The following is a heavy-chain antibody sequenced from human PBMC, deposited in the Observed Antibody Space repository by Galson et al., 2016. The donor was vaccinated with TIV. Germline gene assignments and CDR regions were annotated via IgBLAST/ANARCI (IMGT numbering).Heavy chain of an antibody. Sequence: SLRLSCAASGFTFVDYPMHWVRQPPGKGLEWVSSINWRGNSVVYADSVKGRFTISRDNGKASLYLEMTSLRPEDTAFYYCAKDRAADASMDYFFYNAMAVWGPGTAVTVSS. CDR1: GFTFVDYP. D-gene: IGHD5-18*01. V-gene: IGHV3-9*01. CDR2: INWRGNSV. CDR3: AKDRAADASMDYFFYNAMAV. J-gene: IGHJ6*02.